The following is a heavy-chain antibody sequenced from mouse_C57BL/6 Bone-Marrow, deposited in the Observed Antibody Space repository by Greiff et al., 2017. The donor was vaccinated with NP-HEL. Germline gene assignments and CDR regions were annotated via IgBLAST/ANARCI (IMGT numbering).Heavy chain of an antibody. D-gene: IGHD1-1*01. CDR1: GFTFSSYA. CDR3: TRDQDRDYYYGSSHGAWFAY. CDR2: ISSGGDYI. V-gene: IGHV5-9-1*02. J-gene: IGHJ3*01. Sequence: EVKLVESGEGLVKPGGSLKLSCAASGFTFSSYAMSWVRQTPEKRLEWVAYISSGGDYIYYADTVKGRVTISRDNDRNTQYLQMSSLKSEDTAMYYCTRDQDRDYYYGSSHGAWFAYWGQGTLVTVSA.